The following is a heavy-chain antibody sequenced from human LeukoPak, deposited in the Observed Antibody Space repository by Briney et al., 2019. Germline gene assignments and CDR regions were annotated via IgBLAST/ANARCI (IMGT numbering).Heavy chain of an antibody. Sequence: PGRSLRLSCAASGFTFRSYAMHWVRQDPGKGLEWVAVISYDGSNKYFGDPVKGRFTMSRDNSKNTLYLQMDSLRAEDTAIYYCAKAVTSDYHSLYYNYYMDVWGKGTTVTVSS. CDR3: AKAVTSDYHSLYYNYYMDV. V-gene: IGHV3-30*18. J-gene: IGHJ6*03. D-gene: IGHD3-10*01. CDR1: GFTFRSYA. CDR2: ISYDGSNK.